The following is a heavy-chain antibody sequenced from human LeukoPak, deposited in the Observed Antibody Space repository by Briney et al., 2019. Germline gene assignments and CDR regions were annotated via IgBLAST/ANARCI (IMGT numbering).Heavy chain of an antibody. Sequence: PGGSLRLSCAASGFTVSSNYMSWVRQAPGKGLEWVSVIYSGGSTYYADSVKGRFTISRDNSKNTLYLQMNSLRAEDTAVYYCARDRTYDYYDSSGSMNYGMDVWGQGTTVTVSS. CDR1: GFTVSSNY. CDR2: IYSGGST. J-gene: IGHJ6*02. D-gene: IGHD3-22*01. V-gene: IGHV3-66*02. CDR3: ARDRTYDYYDSSGSMNYGMDV.